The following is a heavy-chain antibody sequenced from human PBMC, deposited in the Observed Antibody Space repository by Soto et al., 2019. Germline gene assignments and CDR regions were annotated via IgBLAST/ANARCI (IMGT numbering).Heavy chain of an antibody. D-gene: IGHD3-16*01. J-gene: IGHJ4*02. CDR2: ISSSSSTI. Sequence: HPGGSLRLSCAASGFTFSSYSMNWVRQAPGKGLEWVSYISSSSSTIYYADSVKGRFTISRDNAKNSLYLQMNSLRDEDTAVYYCARLSALSTRNYFDYWGQGTLVTVSS. CDR3: ARLSALSTRNYFDY. CDR1: GFTFSSYS. V-gene: IGHV3-48*02.